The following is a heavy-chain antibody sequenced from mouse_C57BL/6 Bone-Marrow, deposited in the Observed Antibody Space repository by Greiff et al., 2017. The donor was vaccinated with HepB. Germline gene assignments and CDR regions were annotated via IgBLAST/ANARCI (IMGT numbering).Heavy chain of an antibody. J-gene: IGHJ3*01. Sequence: QVQLQQPGAELVRPGTSVKLSCKASGYTFTSYWMHWVKQRPGQGLEWIGVIDPSDSYTNYNQKFKGKATLTVDTSSSTAYMQLSSLTSEDSAVYYCARDYYSNRWFATGAKGLWSLSLQ. CDR2: IDPSDSYT. D-gene: IGHD2-5*01. V-gene: IGHV1-59*01. CDR1: GYTFTSYW. CDR3: ARDYYSNRWFAT.